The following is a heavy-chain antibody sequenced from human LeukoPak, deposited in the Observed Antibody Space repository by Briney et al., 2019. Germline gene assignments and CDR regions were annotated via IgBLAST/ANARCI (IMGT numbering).Heavy chain of an antibody. CDR3: ARGGLHYDFWSGYYRPYGMDV. D-gene: IGHD3-3*01. J-gene: IGHJ6*02. CDR1: GGSFSGYY. V-gene: IGHV4-34*01. CDR2: INHNGST. Sequence: SETLSLTCAVYGGSFSGYYWSWIRQPPGKGLEWIGEINHNGSTNYNPSLKSRVTISVDTSKNQFSLKLSSVTAADTAVYYCARGGLHYDFWSGYYRPYGMDVWGQGTTVTVSS.